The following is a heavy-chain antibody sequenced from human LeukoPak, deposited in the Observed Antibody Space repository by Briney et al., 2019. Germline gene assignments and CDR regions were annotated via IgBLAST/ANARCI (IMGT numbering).Heavy chain of an antibody. D-gene: IGHD6-13*01. Sequence: GGSLRLSCAASGFTFSSYWMGWVRQAPGKGLEWVSYISSSSSTIYYADSVKGRFTISRDNAKNSLYLQMNSLRAEDTAVYYCARDGEAAAAGIWGQGTLVTVSS. J-gene: IGHJ4*02. V-gene: IGHV3-48*04. CDR3: ARDGEAAAAGI. CDR2: ISSSSSTI. CDR1: GFTFSSYW.